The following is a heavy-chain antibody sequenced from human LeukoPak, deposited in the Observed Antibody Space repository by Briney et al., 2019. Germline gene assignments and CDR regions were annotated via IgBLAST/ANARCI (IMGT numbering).Heavy chain of an antibody. J-gene: IGHJ3*02. CDR3: ARERKSSYDTLTGYYKSDAFDI. Sequence: ASVKVSCKAAGYSLITYGISWVRQAPGQGLEWMGWISAYNGNTNYAQKLQGRVTVTTDTSTNTAYMELRSLRSDDTAVCYCARERKSSYDTLTGYYKSDAFDIWGQGTMVTVSS. CDR2: ISAYNGNT. CDR1: GYSLITYG. D-gene: IGHD3-9*01. V-gene: IGHV1-18*01.